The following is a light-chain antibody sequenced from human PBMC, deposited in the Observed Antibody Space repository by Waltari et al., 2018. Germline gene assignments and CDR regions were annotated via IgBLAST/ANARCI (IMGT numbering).Light chain of an antibody. J-gene: IGKJ2*01. Sequence: EIVMIQSPDSLAVSLGERATINCRSSQSVFSTSYNKDYVAWYQQKPVEPPKLLISWASTRQSGVPARFSGAGSGTDFTLTITRLQAEDVAVYYCQHYYSTPYNFGQGTKLEIK. CDR2: WAS. CDR3: QHYYSTPYN. CDR1: QSVFSTSYNKDY. V-gene: IGKV4-1*01.